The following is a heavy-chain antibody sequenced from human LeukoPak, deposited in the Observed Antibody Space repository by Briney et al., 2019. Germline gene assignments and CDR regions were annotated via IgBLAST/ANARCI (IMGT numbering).Heavy chain of an antibody. Sequence: GGSLRLSCAASGFTFSSYAMSWVRQAPGKGLEWVSVISGSGGSTYYRDSVKGRFTISRDNSKNTLYLQMSSLTAGDTAVYFCAKDGTTTVTFDYWGQGTLVTVSS. V-gene: IGHV3-23*01. CDR3: AKDGTTTVTFDY. J-gene: IGHJ4*02. D-gene: IGHD4-11*01. CDR2: ISGSGGST. CDR1: GFTFSSYA.